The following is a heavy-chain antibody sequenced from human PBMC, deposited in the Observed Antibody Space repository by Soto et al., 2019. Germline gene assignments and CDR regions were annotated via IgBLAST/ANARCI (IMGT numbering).Heavy chain of an antibody. V-gene: IGHV3-21*01. CDR2: ISNDNAYI. Sequence: GGSLRLSCVASGFTFSSHNMHWVRQAPGKGLEWVSFISNDNAYIYYADSVKGRFTISRDNAKKSLFLQMNGLRVEDTAVYYCARDWGISMIRGVIGASCRFDPWGQGTLVTVSS. J-gene: IGHJ5*02. CDR1: GFTFSSHN. CDR3: ARDWGISMIRGVIGASCRFDP. D-gene: IGHD3-10*01.